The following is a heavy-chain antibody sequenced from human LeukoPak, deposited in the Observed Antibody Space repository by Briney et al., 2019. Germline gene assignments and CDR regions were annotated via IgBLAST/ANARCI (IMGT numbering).Heavy chain of an antibody. CDR1: GFTFGKYW. Sequence: GGSLRLSCVASGFTFGKYWMSWVRQAPGKGLEWVVNIKLDGSEKNYVDSVKGRFTISRDNTKNSLYLQMNSLRVEDTAVFYCARDQYDTWSRRGNFDSWGQGTLVTVSS. CDR2: IKLDGSEK. J-gene: IGHJ4*02. V-gene: IGHV3-7*03. CDR3: ARDQYDTWSRRGNFDS. D-gene: IGHD3-3*01.